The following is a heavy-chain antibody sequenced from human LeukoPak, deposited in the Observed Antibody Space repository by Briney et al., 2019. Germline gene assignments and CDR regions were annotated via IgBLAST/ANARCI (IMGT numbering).Heavy chain of an antibody. D-gene: IGHD4-17*01. V-gene: IGHV3-21*04. CDR1: GLTFSSYS. J-gene: IGHJ4*02. Sequence: GGSLRLSCAASGLTFSSYSMNWVRQAPGKGLEWVSSISSSSSYIYYADSVKGRFTISRDNAKNSLYLQMSSLRAEDTAVYYCARVGYSDESIDYWGQGTLVTVSS. CDR2: ISSSSSYI. CDR3: ARVGYSDESIDY.